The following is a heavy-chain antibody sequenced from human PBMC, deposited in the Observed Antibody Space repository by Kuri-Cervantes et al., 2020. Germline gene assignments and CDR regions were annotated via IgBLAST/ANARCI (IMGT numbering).Heavy chain of an antibody. CDR2: IYSGGST. CDR1: GFTVSSNY. J-gene: IGHJ4*02. D-gene: IGHD1-1*01. V-gene: IGHV3-66*01. CDR3: ARDGGRSTTGTTLRY. Sequence: GGSLRLSCAASGFTVSSNYMSWVRQAPGKGLEWVSVIYSGGSTYHADSVKGRFTISRDNSKNTLYLQMNSLRAEDTAVYYCARDGGRSTTGTTLRYWGQGTLVTVSS.